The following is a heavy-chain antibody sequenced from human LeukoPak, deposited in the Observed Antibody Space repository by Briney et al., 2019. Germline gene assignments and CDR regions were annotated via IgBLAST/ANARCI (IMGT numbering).Heavy chain of an antibody. CDR1: GGTFSSYA. CDR3: ARGNTMVRGYGMDV. J-gene: IGHJ6*02. D-gene: IGHD3-10*01. Sequence: GASVKVSCKASGGTFSSYAISWVGQAPGQGLEWMGRIIPILGIANYAQKFQGRVTITADKSTSTAYMELSSLRSDDTAVYYCARGNTMVRGYGMDVWGQGTTVTVSS. CDR2: IIPILGIA. V-gene: IGHV1-69*04.